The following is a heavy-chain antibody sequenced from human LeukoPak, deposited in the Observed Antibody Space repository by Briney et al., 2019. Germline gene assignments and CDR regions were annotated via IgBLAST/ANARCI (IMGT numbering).Heavy chain of an antibody. Sequence: SETLSLTCTVSGGSISSYYWSWIRQPPGKGLEWIGYIYYSGSTNYNPSLKSRVTISVDTSKNQFSLKLSSVTAADTAVYYCASGGAPHFTVAWGQGTPVTVSS. V-gene: IGHV4-59*01. D-gene: IGHD3-16*01. CDR1: GGSISSYY. J-gene: IGHJ4*02. CDR2: IYYSGST. CDR3: ASGGAPHFTVA.